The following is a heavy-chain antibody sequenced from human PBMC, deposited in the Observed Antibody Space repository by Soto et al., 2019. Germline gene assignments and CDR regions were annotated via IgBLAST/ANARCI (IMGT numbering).Heavy chain of an antibody. CDR3: ARGNDSSGYYPI. CDR2: IYYSGST. J-gene: IGHJ4*02. V-gene: IGHV4-39*01. CDR1: GGSISSSSYY. D-gene: IGHD3-22*01. Sequence: PSETLSLTCTVSGGSISSSSYYWGWIRQPPGKGLEWIGSIYYSGSTYYNPSLKSRVTISVDTSKNQFSLKLSSVTAADTAVYYCARGNDSSGYYPIWGQGTLVTVSS.